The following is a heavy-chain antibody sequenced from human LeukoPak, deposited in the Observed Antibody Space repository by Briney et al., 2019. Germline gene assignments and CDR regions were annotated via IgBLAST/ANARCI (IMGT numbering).Heavy chain of an antibody. Sequence: PSETLSLTCTVSGGSISSYYWSWIRQPAGKGLEWIGRIYTSGSTNYNPSLKSRVTISVDTSKNQFSLKLSSVTAADTAVYYCARTPSVTGTAVGYFDLWGRGTLVTVSS. CDR1: GGSISSYY. CDR2: IYTSGST. CDR3: ARTPSVTGTAVGYFDL. V-gene: IGHV4-4*07. J-gene: IGHJ2*01. D-gene: IGHD1-7*01.